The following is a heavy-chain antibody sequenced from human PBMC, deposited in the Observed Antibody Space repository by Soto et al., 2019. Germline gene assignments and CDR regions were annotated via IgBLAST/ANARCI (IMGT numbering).Heavy chain of an antibody. CDR1: GYSFTSYW. Sequence: ESMKIYCKGSGYSFTSYWIGWVRQMPGKGLEWMGIIYPGDSDTRYSPSFQGQVTISADKSISTAYLQWSSLKASDTAMYYCASGLYSYGSGSHLLPDVTPSYYYY. J-gene: IGHJ6*01. CDR2: IYPGDSDT. CDR3: ASGLYSYGSGSHLLPDVTPSYYYY. D-gene: IGHD3-10*01. V-gene: IGHV5-51*01.